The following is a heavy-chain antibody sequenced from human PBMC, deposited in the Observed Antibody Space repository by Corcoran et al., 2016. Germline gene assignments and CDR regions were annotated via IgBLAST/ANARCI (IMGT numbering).Heavy chain of an antibody. CDR3: ARCYYDSSGYGEPDAFDI. J-gene: IGHJ3*02. D-gene: IGHD3-22*01. CDR1: GGSISSSSYY. CDR2: IYYSGST. Sequence: QLQLQESGPGLVKPSETLSLTCTVSGGSISSSSYYWSWIRQPPGKGLEWIGYIYYSGSTNYNPSLKSRVTISVDTSKNQFSLKLSSVTAADTAVYYCARCYYDSSGYGEPDAFDIWGQGTMVTVSS. V-gene: IGHV4-61*01.